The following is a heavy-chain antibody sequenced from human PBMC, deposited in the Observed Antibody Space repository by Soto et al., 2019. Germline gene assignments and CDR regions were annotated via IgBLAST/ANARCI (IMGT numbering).Heavy chain of an antibody. CDR3: ATHRRYSSGWYYYGMDV. CDR1: GGSIGTTTYY. J-gene: IGHJ6*02. V-gene: IGHV4-39*01. CDR2: IYYTGRT. Sequence: PSETLSLTCPVSGGSIGTTTYYWGWVRQPPGKGLEWIGNIYYTGRTYYNPSLKSRVTISVDTSNNQFSLRLNSVTAADTAVYYCATHRRYSSGWYYYGMDVWGQGTTVTVSS. D-gene: IGHD6-25*01.